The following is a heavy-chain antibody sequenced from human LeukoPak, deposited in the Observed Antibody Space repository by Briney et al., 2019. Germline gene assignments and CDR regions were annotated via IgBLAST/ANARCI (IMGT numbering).Heavy chain of an antibody. D-gene: IGHD3-9*01. CDR1: GYTLTELS. Sequence: ASVKVSCKVSGYTLTELSMHWVRQAPGKGLEWMGGFDPEDGETIYAQKFQGRVTMTEDTSTDTAYMELSRLRSEDTAVYYCSSRFDWLLIFAYWGQGTLVTVSS. CDR2: FDPEDGET. J-gene: IGHJ4*02. V-gene: IGHV1-24*01. CDR3: SSRFDWLLIFAY.